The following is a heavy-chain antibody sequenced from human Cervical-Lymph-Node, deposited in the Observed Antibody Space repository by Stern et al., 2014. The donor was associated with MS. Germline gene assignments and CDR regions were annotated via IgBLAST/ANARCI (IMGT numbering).Heavy chain of an antibody. V-gene: IGHV1-2*06. CDR2: INPNSGDT. D-gene: IGHD1-26*01. Sequence: VQLVESGAEVRKPGASVKVSCKASGYTFIDYYIHWVRQAPGQGLECMGRINPNSGDTKYAQKFQDRVTMIRETYITTISLALSRLRSDDTAVYYCARTAVGATTWRFKLAYWGQGSLITVPS. J-gene: IGHJ4*02. CDR1: GYTFIDYY. CDR3: ARTAVGATTWRFKLAY.